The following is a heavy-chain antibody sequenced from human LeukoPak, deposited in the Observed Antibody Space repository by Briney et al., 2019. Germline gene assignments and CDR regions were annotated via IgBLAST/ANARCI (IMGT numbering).Heavy chain of an antibody. Sequence: PAQTLSLTCTVSGGSIRSGGYYWSWIRQHPGKGLESIGYIYYSGSTYYNPSLKSRVTISVDTSKNQFSLKLSSVTAADTAVYYCARRYSYDSSGYFWFDPWGQGTLVTVSS. J-gene: IGHJ5*02. CDR1: GGSIRSGGYY. D-gene: IGHD3-22*01. V-gene: IGHV4-31*03. CDR2: IYYSGST. CDR3: ARRYSYDSSGYFWFDP.